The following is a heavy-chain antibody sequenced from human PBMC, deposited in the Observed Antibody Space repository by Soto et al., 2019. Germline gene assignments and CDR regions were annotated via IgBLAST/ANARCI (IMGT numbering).Heavy chain of an antibody. D-gene: IGHD2-15*01. V-gene: IGHV1-8*01. CDR1: GYTFTDYD. CDR2: MNPNSGET. CDR3: ARVAVAARPRWYNWFDP. J-gene: IGHJ5*02. Sequence: QEQLVHSGAEVKKPGASVKVSCKTSGYTFTDYDINWVRQAPGQGLEWIGWMNPNSGETGYAQKFQGRVTMTRSTSLSTAYLELSSLRSEDTAVYYCARVAVAARPRWYNWFDPWGQGTLVTVSS.